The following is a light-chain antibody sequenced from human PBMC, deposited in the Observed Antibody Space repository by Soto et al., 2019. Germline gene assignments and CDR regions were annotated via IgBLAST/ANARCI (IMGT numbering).Light chain of an antibody. V-gene: IGKV3-11*01. J-gene: IGKJ3*01. Sequence: EIVLTQSPATLSLSPGERATLSCRASQSVRSYLAWYQQKPGQAPRLLIYDASKRAPGIPARFSGSGSGTDFTLTISSLEPEDFAVYYCQQRTDRPPVTFGPGTKVDLK. CDR3: QQRTDRPPVT. CDR1: QSVRSY. CDR2: DAS.